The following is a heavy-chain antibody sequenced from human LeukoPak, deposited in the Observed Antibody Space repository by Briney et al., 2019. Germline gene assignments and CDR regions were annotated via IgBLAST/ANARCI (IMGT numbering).Heavy chain of an antibody. CDR2: INHSGST. D-gene: IGHD3-10*01. V-gene: IGHV4-34*01. J-gene: IGHJ5*02. CDR1: GGSFSGYY. Sequence: SETLSLTCAVYGGSFSGYYWSWIRQPPGKGLEWIGEINHSGSTNYNPSLKSRVSISVDTSKNQFSLKLSSVTAADTAVYYCARDLPRRLTMVRGVKVLGWFDPWGQGTLVTXX. CDR3: ARDLPRRLTMVRGVKVLGWFDP.